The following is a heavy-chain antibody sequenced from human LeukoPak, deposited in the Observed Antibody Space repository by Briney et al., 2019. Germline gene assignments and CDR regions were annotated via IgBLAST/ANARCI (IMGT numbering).Heavy chain of an antibody. D-gene: IGHD5-12*01. CDR1: GFTFSSYA. J-gene: IGHJ4*02. V-gene: IGHV3-23*01. CDR3: AKDEAHSGYDWDY. CDR2: ISGSGGST. Sequence: PGGSLRLSCAASGFTFSSYAMSWVRQAPGKGLGWVSAISGSGGSTYYADSVKGRFTISRDNSKNTLYLQVNSLRAEDTAVYYCAKDEAHSGYDWDYWGQGTLVTVSS.